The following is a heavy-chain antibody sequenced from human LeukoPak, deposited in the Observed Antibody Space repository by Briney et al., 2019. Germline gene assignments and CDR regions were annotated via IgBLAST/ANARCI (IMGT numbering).Heavy chain of an antibody. V-gene: IGHV3-23*01. CDR3: TRRRENQQPIDY. J-gene: IGHJ4*02. Sequence: PGGSLRLSCAASGFTFSSYAMSWVRQAPGKGLEWVSAISGSGGSTYYADSVKGRFTISRDNSKNTLYLQMNSLRAEDTAVYYCTRRRENQQPIDYWGQGTLVTVSS. CDR1: GFTFSSYA. CDR2: ISGSGGST. D-gene: IGHD2-2*01.